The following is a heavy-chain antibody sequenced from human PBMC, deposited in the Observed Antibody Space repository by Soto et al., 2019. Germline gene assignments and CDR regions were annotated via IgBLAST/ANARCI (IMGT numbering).Heavy chain of an antibody. V-gene: IGHV3-21*01. J-gene: IGHJ4*02. CDR1: GFTFSSYS. CDR3: ARDALPQMATIDPTLDY. D-gene: IGHD5-12*01. Sequence: EVQLVESGGGLVKPGGSLRLSCAASGFTFSSYSMNWVRQAPGKGLEWVSSISSSSSYIYYADSVKGRFTISRDNAKNSLYLQMNSLRAEDTAVYYCARDALPQMATIDPTLDYWGQGTLVTVSS. CDR2: ISSSSSYI.